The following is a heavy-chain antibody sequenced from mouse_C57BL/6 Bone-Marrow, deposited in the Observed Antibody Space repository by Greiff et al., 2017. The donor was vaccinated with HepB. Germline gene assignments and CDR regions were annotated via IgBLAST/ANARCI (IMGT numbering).Heavy chain of an antibody. CDR1: GYAFSSSW. J-gene: IGHJ1*03. V-gene: IGHV1-82*01. Sequence: QVQLQQSGPELVKPGASVKISCKASGYAFSSSWMNWVKQRPGKGLEWIGRIYPGDGDTNYNGKFKGKATLTADKSYSTAYMQLSSLTSEDSAVYFCARDGSSHWYFDVWGTGTTVTVSS. CDR3: ARDGSSHWYFDV. D-gene: IGHD1-1*01. CDR2: IYPGDGDT.